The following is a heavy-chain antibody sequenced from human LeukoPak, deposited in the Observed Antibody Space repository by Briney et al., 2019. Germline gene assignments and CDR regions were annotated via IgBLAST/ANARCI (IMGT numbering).Heavy chain of an antibody. J-gene: IGHJ4*02. Sequence: SETLSLTCTVSGGSISSSNFYWGWIRQPPGKGLEWIGSIYYSGSTYYNPSLKSRVTISVDTSKNQFSLKLSSVTAADTAVYYCARHPWTTVVQYYFDYWGQGTLVTVSS. V-gene: IGHV4-39*01. CDR1: GGSISSSNFY. D-gene: IGHD4-23*01. CDR2: IYYSGST. CDR3: ARHPWTTVVQYYFDY.